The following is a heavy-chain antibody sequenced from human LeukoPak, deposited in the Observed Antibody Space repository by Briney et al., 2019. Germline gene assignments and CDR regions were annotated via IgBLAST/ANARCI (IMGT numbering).Heavy chain of an antibody. CDR1: GFTFSSYA. J-gene: IGHJ4*02. CDR2: IRSKANSYAT. V-gene: IGHV3-73*01. Sequence: GGSLRLSCAASGFTFSSYAMSWVRQASGKGLEWVGRIRSKANSYATVCAASVKGRFTISRDDSKNMAYLQMNSLKTEDTAVYYCTRLSADDSSGYYYYWGQGTLVTVSS. D-gene: IGHD3-22*01. CDR3: TRLSADDSSGYYYY.